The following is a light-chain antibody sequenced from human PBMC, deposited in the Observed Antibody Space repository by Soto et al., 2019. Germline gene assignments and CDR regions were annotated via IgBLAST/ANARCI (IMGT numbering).Light chain of an antibody. CDR1: RSISSW. Sequence: DIQMTQSPSTLSASVGGTVTITCRASRSISSWLAWYQQKPGIAPKLLIYKASTLQSGVPSRCRGSGYGTDFTLTISRLQPDDSATYYCQQYDVYSTFGQGTKVEIK. CDR3: QQYDVYST. V-gene: IGKV1-5*03. J-gene: IGKJ1*01. CDR2: KAS.